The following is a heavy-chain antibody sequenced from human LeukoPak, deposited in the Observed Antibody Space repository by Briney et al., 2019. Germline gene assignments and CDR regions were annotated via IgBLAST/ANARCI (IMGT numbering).Heavy chain of an antibody. Sequence: ASVKVSCKASGYTFTRYYMHWVRQAPGQGLEWMGIINPSGGSTRYAQKFQGRVTMTRDTSTSTVYMELSSLRSEDTAAYYCVRDYDSSGYFDYWGQGTLVTVSS. D-gene: IGHD3-22*01. CDR2: INPSGGST. CDR3: VRDYDSSGYFDY. J-gene: IGHJ4*02. CDR1: GYTFTRYY. V-gene: IGHV1-46*01.